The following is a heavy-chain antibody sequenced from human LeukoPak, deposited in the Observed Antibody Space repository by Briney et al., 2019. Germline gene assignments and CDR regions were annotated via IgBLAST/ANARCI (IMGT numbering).Heavy chain of an antibody. Sequence: SETLSLTCTVSGGSISSYYWSWIRQPPGKGLEWIGYIYYSGSTNYSPSLKSRVTISVDTSKNQFSLKLSSATAADTAVYYCARTRTFWSGHQNWFDPWGQGTLVTVSS. V-gene: IGHV4-59*01. D-gene: IGHD3-3*01. CDR2: IYYSGST. CDR1: GGSISSYY. J-gene: IGHJ5*02. CDR3: ARTRTFWSGHQNWFDP.